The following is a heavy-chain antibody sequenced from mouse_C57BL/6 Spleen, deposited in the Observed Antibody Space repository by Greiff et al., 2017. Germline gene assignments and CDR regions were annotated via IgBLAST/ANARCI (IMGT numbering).Heavy chain of an antibody. CDR2: IHPNSGST. V-gene: IGHV1-64*01. J-gene: IGHJ2*01. CDR1: GYTFTSYW. CDR3: ARQGMTTVVAVDY. Sequence: VQLQQPGAELVKPGASVKLSCKASGYTFTSYWMHWVKQRPGQGLEWIGMIHPNSGSTNYNEKFKSKATLTVDKSSSTAYMQLSSLTSEDAAVYYCARQGMTTVVAVDYWGQGTTLTVSS. D-gene: IGHD1-1*01.